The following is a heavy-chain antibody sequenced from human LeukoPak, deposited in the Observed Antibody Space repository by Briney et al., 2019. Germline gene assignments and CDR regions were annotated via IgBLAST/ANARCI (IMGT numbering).Heavy chain of an antibody. CDR1: GSALSDLA. CDR3: ATGHSTGYHYWFDP. J-gene: IGHJ5*02. V-gene: IGHV1-24*01. Sequence: ASVKVSCKVSGSALSDLAMQWVRQVPGKGLEWMGGLDRESGVTLYSDKFQGRVTMAQDTSTDTAYMDLTSLTSEDTAVYYCATGHSTGYHYWFDPWGQGTLVTVSS. D-gene: IGHD2-2*03. CDR2: LDRESGVT.